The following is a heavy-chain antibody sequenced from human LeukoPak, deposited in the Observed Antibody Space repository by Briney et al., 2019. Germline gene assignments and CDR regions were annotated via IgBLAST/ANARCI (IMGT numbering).Heavy chain of an antibody. CDR1: GFTFGDFA. CDR3: TRDHRDDWNPGYYFDY. V-gene: IGHV3-49*04. Sequence: GGSLRLSCTASGFTFGDFAMNWVRQAPGKGLEWVGFVKTKVYGGTTEYAASVKGRFTISRDDSKAIAYLQMNSLKTEDTAVYYCTRDHRDDWNPGYYFDYWGQGTLVTVSP. J-gene: IGHJ4*02. CDR2: VKTKVYGGTT. D-gene: IGHD1-1*01.